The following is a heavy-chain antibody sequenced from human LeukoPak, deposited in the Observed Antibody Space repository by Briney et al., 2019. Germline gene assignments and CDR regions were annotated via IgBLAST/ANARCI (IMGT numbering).Heavy chain of an antibody. Sequence: ASVKVSCKASGYTFTSCDINWVRQAPGQGLEWMGWINPKSGGTNYAQKFQGRVTMTRDTSINTAYMELSSLRSDDTAIYYCAREEVSVISDTCCSGLGYWGQGTLVTVSS. D-gene: IGHD3-10*01. V-gene: IGHV1-2*02. CDR1: GYTFTSCD. CDR3: AREEVSVISDTCCSGLGY. CDR2: INPKSGGT. J-gene: IGHJ4*02.